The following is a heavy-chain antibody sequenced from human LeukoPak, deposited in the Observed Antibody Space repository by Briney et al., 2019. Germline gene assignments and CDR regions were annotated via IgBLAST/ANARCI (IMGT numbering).Heavy chain of an antibody. CDR1: GGSISSGSYY. J-gene: IGHJ4*02. CDR2: IYTSGST. Sequence: SETLSLTCTVSGGSISSGSYYWSWIRQPAGRGLEWIGRIYTSGSTNYNPSLKSRVTISVDTSKNQFSLKLSSVTAADTAVYYCARQGVELGTDYWGQGTLVTVSS. D-gene: IGHD7-27*01. V-gene: IGHV4-61*02. CDR3: ARQGVELGTDY.